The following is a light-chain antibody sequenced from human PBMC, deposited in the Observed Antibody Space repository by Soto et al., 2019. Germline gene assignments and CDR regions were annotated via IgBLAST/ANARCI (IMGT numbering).Light chain of an antibody. V-gene: IGLV1-47*01. J-gene: IGLJ1*01. CDR1: SSNIGTNF. Sequence: QSVLTQPPSASGTPGQRVTISCSGSSSNIGTNFVYWYQHSPGTAPKLLIYRTDQRPSGVPDRFSGSKSGTSASLAISGLRSEDEADYYCAAWDNSLSGHYVFGIGTKVTVL. CDR3: AAWDNSLSGHYV. CDR2: RTD.